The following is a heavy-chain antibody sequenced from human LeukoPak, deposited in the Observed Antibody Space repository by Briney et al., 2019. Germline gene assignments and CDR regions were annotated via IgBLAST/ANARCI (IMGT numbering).Heavy chain of an antibody. D-gene: IGHD3-10*01. V-gene: IGHV1-2*02. CDR1: GYTFTGYY. Sequence: ASVKVSCKASGYTFTGYYMHWVRQAPGQGLEWMGWINPNSGGTNYAQKFQGRVTKTRDTSISTAYMELSRLRSDDTAVYYCARITYYYGSNYFDYWGQGTLVTVSS. J-gene: IGHJ4*02. CDR3: ARITYYYGSNYFDY. CDR2: INPNSGGT.